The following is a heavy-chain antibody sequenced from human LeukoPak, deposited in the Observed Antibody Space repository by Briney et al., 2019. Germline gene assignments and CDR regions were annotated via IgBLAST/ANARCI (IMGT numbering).Heavy chain of an antibody. Sequence: ASVKVSCKASGYTFTGYYMHWVRQAPGQGLEWMGWINPNSGGTNYAQKFQGRVTMIRDTSISTAYMELSRLRSDDTAVYYCAKPRYDFWSGYTLDPWGQGTLVTVSS. CDR1: GYTFTGYY. D-gene: IGHD3-3*01. CDR3: AKPRYDFWSGYTLDP. CDR2: INPNSGGT. J-gene: IGHJ5*02. V-gene: IGHV1-2*02.